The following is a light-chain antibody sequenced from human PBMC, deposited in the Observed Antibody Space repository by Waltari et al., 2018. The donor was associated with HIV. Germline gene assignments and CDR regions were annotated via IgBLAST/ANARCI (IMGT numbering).Light chain of an antibody. CDR3: GTWDSSLSAGPWV. Sequence: QSVLTQPPSVSGAPGQRVTISCTGSDSNIGNNYVSWYQQLPGTAPKLLIYDNNKRPSGIPDRSSGSKSGTSATLGITGLQTGDEADYYCGTWDSSLSAGPWVFGGGTKLTVL. V-gene: IGLV1-51*01. CDR2: DNN. CDR1: DSNIGNNY. J-gene: IGLJ3*02.